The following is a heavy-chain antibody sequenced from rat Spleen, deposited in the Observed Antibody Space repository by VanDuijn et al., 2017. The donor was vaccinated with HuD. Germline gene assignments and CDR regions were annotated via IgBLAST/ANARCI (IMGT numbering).Heavy chain of an antibody. V-gene: IGHV5-7*01. CDR1: GFTFSHYD. CDR2: ISYDGRTT. D-gene: IGHD1-5*01. J-gene: IGHJ3*01. Sequence: EVQLVESGGGLVQPGRSMKLSCAASGFTFSHYDMAWVRQAPKKGLEWVATISYDGRTTNHRGSVKGRFTISRDNAKSTLDLQMDSLRSEDTATYYCTRHDNMGTANWFAYWGQGTLVTVSS. CDR3: TRHDNMGTANWFAY.